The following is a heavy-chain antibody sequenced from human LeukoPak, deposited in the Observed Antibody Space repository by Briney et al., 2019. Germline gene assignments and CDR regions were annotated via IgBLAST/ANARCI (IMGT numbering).Heavy chain of an antibody. CDR2: IDPSDSYT. V-gene: IGHV5-10-1*01. Sequence: GESLKISCKGSGYSFTSYWISWVRQMPGKGLEWMGRIDPSDSYTNYSPSFQGHVTISADKSISTAYLQWSSLKASDTATYHCARQNSNYYYYGMDVWGQGTTVTVSS. J-gene: IGHJ6*02. D-gene: IGHD4-11*01. CDR1: GYSFTSYW. CDR3: ARQNSNYYYYGMDV.